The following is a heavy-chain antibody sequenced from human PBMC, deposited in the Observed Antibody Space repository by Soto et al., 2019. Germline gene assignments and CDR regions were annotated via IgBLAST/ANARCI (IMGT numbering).Heavy chain of an antibody. J-gene: IGHJ4*02. CDR1: GDTFSSDM. CDR3: ARRTTVMTPSPWVY. Sequence: QVQLVQSGAEEKKPGSSVKVSCKASGDTFSSDMINWVRQAPGQGLEWMGGIIPMFATPNYAQKFQGRVTITADESTSTAYMEVSSLRFEDTALYYCARRTTVMTPSPWVYWGQGTLVTVSA. V-gene: IGHV1-69*12. CDR2: IIPMFATP. D-gene: IGHD4-17*01.